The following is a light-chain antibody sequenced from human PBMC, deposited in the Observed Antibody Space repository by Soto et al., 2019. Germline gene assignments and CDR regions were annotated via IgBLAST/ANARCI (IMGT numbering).Light chain of an antibody. Sequence: EIELTQSPGTLSLSPGERATLSCRASQSVSSKYLAWYQQKPGQAPRLLIYGASSRATGIPDRFSGSGSGTDFTLTISRLEPEDFAVYYCQQRSNWPPLFTFGPGTKVDIK. J-gene: IGKJ3*01. CDR3: QQRSNWPPLFT. CDR1: QSVSSKY. V-gene: IGKV3D-20*02. CDR2: GAS.